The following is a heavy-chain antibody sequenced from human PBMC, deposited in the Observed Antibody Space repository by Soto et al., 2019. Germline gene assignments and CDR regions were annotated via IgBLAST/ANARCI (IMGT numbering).Heavy chain of an antibody. J-gene: IGHJ3*02. CDR3: ARDPRDSLNAFDI. D-gene: IGHD3-22*01. Sequence: PSETLSLTCTVSGGSISSYYWSWIRQPPGKGLEWIGYIYYSGSTNYNPSLKSRVTISVDTSKNQFSLKLSSVTAADTAVYYCARDPRDSLNAFDIWGQGTMVTV. V-gene: IGHV4-59*01. CDR2: IYYSGST. CDR1: GGSISSYY.